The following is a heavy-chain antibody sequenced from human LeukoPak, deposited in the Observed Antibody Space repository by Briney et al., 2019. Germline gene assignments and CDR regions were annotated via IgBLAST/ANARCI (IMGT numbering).Heavy chain of an antibody. CDR2: INPSGGST. D-gene: IGHD5-12*01. Sequence: ASVKVSCKASGYTFTIYYIHWVRQAPGQGLEWVGIINPSGGSTSYAQKFQGRVTMTRDTSTSTVYMELSSLRSEDTAMYYCTRDSYSGYDRSLGYWGQGTLVTVSS. CDR3: TRDSYSGYDRSLGY. V-gene: IGHV1-46*03. CDR1: GYTFTIYY. J-gene: IGHJ4*02.